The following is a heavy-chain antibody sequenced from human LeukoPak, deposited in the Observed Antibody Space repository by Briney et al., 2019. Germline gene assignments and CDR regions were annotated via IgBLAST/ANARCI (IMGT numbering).Heavy chain of an antibody. Sequence: GASLTLSWAASGLTVSSNYIRWARPAPGGGLGWVSVIYSGGSTSYADSVKGRFTISRDNSKNTLYLQMNSLRAEDTAVYYCAMMWKSSLYFDYWGQGDLFSVSS. CDR1: GLTVSSNY. J-gene: IGHJ4*02. V-gene: IGHV3-53*01. CDR3: AMMWKSSLYFDY. CDR2: IYSGGST. D-gene: IGHD3-16*02.